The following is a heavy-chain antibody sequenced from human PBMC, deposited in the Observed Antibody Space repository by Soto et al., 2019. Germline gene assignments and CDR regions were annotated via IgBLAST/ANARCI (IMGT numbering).Heavy chain of an antibody. CDR3: AKFRGFDYGPFDY. Sequence: GGSLRLSCAASGFTFSNYGMNWVRQAPGKGLEWVSYVGSSSNVIHYADSVKGRFTISRDDAKNSLYLQMNSLRDEDTSVYYCAKFRGFDYGPFDYWGQGALVTVSS. CDR2: VGSSSNVI. J-gene: IGHJ4*02. D-gene: IGHD3-10*01. CDR1: GFTFSNYG. V-gene: IGHV3-48*02.